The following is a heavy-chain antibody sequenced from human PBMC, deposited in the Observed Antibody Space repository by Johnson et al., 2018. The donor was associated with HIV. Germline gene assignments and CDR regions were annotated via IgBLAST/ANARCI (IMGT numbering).Heavy chain of an antibody. CDR2: ISYDGCTT. V-gene: IGHV3-30-3*01. Sequence: QVQLVESGGGLLQPGGSLRLSSAASGFTFSSYAMHWFRQAPAKRLEWVAVISYDGCTTYYADSVTGRFTISRDNSTNTLYMQMNSLRAEDTALYYCAKEGYYYDSKNDAFDIWGQGTMVTVSS. J-gene: IGHJ3*02. CDR1: GFTFSSYA. CDR3: AKEGYYYDSKNDAFDI. D-gene: IGHD3-22*01.